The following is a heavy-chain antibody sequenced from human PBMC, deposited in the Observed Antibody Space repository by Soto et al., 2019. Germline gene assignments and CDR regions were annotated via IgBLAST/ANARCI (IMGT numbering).Heavy chain of an antibody. Sequence: SGGSLRLSCAASGFTFSNAWMSWVRQAPGKGLEWVGRIKSKTDGGTTDYAAPVKGRFTISRDDSKNTLYLQMNSLKTEDTAVYYCTTDTYYYDSSGYYPFDYWGQGTLVTVSS. J-gene: IGHJ4*02. V-gene: IGHV3-15*01. CDR1: GFTFSNAW. D-gene: IGHD3-22*01. CDR3: TTDTYYYDSSGYYPFDY. CDR2: IKSKTDGGTT.